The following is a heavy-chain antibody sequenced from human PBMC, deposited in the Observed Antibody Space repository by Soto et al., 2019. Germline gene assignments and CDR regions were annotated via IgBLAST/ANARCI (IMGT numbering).Heavy chain of an antibody. J-gene: IGHJ5*02. CDR3: AKDGGKQWLLNWFDP. Sequence: GGSLRLSCAASGFTFSSYGMHWVRQAPGKGLEWVAVISYDGSNKYYADSVKGRFTISRDNSKNTLYLQMNSLRAEDTAVYDCAKDGGKQWLLNWFDPWGQGTLVTVSS. CDR1: GFTFSSYG. D-gene: IGHD6-19*01. V-gene: IGHV3-30*18. CDR2: ISYDGSNK.